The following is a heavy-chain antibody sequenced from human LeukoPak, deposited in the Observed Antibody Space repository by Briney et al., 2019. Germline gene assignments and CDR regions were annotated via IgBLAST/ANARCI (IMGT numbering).Heavy chain of an antibody. Sequence: GGSLRLSCAASGFTFNSYWMTWVRQAPGKGLEWVANINQVGSEKYYVGSVKGRFTISRDNAKNSLYLQMNSLRAEDTAVYYCAREPDRDIVEVGSFDIWGQGTMVSVSS. J-gene: IGHJ3*02. CDR1: GFTFNSYW. V-gene: IGHV3-7*01. D-gene: IGHD2-2*01. CDR3: AREPDRDIVEVGSFDI. CDR2: INQVGSEK.